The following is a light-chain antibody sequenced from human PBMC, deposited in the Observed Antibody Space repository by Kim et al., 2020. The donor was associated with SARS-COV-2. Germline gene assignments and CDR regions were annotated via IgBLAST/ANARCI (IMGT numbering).Light chain of an antibody. CDR1: SSSIGANP. CDR3: ATWDDSLYGRV. V-gene: IGLV1-44*01. J-gene: IGLJ3*02. Sequence: GQRVIIACSGSSSSIGANPISWYQQLPGKAPNLLIYGDDQRPSGVPDRFSGSKSGTSASLAISGLQSGDDADYFCATWDDSLYGRVFGGGTQLTVL. CDR2: GDD.